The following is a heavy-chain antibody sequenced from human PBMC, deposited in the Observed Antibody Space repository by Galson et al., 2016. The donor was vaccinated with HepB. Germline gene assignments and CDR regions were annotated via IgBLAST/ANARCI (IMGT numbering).Heavy chain of an antibody. V-gene: IGHV1-46*01. D-gene: IGHD2-21*02. CDR3: ARAYCGGDGYSYGMDV. CDR1: GYTFTSYY. CDR2: INPSGGST. Sequence: SVKVSCKASGYTFTSYYMHWVRQAPGQGLEWMGIINPSGGSTSYAQKFQGRVTMTRDTSTSTVYMELSSLRSEATAVYYCARAYCGGDGYSYGMDVWGQGTTVTVSS. J-gene: IGHJ6*02.